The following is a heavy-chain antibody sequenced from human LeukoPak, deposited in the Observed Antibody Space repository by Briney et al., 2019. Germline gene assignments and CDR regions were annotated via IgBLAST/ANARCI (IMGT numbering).Heavy chain of an antibody. V-gene: IGHV4-31*03. D-gene: IGHD2-21*01. CDR3: ARVGGVNSVVY. CDR1: GDSISSGGYY. Sequence: SETLSLTCTVSGDSISSGGYYWSGIRQHPGKGLEWIGYSYYSGSTYYNPSLKSRVTISIDTSKNQFSLKLNSVTAADTAVYYCARVGGVNSVVYWGQGTLVTVSS. J-gene: IGHJ4*02. CDR2: SYYSGST.